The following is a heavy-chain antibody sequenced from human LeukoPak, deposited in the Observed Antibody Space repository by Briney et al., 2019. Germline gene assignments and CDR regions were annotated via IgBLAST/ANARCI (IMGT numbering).Heavy chain of an antibody. Sequence: GASVKVSCKASGYTFTGYYMHWVRQAPGQGLEWMGWINPNSGGTNYAQKFQGRVTMTRDTSISTAYVELSRLRSDDTAVYYCARERSPMDFWSGVDAFDIWGQGTMVTVSS. CDR2: INPNSGGT. CDR3: ARERSPMDFWSGVDAFDI. CDR1: GYTFTGYY. D-gene: IGHD3-3*01. V-gene: IGHV1-2*02. J-gene: IGHJ3*02.